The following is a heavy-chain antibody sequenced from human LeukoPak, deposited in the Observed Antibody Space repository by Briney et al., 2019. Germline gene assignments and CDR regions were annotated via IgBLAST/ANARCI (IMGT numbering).Heavy chain of an antibody. V-gene: IGHV4-59*01. J-gene: IGHJ5*02. CDR3: ARERGYDFWSGYGWFDP. D-gene: IGHD3-3*01. CDR2: IYYSGST. Sequence: SETLSLTCTVSGGSLSSYYWSWIRQPPGKGLEWIGYIYYSGSTNYNPSLKSRVTISVDTSKNQFSLKLSSVTAADTAVYYCARERGYDFWSGYGWFDPWGQGTLVTVSS. CDR1: GGSLSSYY.